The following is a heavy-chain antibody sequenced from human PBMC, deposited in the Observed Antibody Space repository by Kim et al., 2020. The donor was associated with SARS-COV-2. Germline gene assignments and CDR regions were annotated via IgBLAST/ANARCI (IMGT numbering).Heavy chain of an antibody. J-gene: IGHJ4*02. V-gene: IGHV3-7*03. Sequence: GSEKNYVDSVKGRFTSSRDNTKNSLYLQMQSLRAEDTAVYYCTRGTGWTDYWGQGTLVTVSS. CDR3: TRGTGWTDY. D-gene: IGHD6-19*01. CDR2: GSEK.